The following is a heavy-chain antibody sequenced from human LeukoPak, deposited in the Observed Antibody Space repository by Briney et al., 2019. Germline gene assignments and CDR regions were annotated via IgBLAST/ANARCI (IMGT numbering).Heavy chain of an antibody. J-gene: IGHJ4*02. Sequence: SETLSLTCAVSGYSISSGYYWGWIRQPPGKGLEWIGSIYHSGSTYYNPSLKSRVTISVDTSKNQFSLKLSSVTAADTAVYYRARSRGNTIFGVVTRPYYFDYWGQGTLVTVSS. D-gene: IGHD3-3*01. CDR2: IYHSGST. CDR1: GYSISSGYY. V-gene: IGHV4-38-2*01. CDR3: ARSRGNTIFGVVTRPYYFDY.